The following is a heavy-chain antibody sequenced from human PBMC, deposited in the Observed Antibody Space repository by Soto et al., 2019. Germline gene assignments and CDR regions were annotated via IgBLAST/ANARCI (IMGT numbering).Heavy chain of an antibody. Sequence: PGGSLRLSCAASGFTFSRHGMHWLRQAPGKGLEWVTVISHDGYNEYYADSVKGRFTISRDNSENTLYLQMNSLRAEDTAVYYCAKERMEQYQLLPFFDYWGQGTLVTVSS. CDR3: AKERMEQYQLLPFFDY. D-gene: IGHD2-2*01. J-gene: IGHJ4*02. V-gene: IGHV3-30*18. CDR2: ISHDGYNE. CDR1: GFTFSRHG.